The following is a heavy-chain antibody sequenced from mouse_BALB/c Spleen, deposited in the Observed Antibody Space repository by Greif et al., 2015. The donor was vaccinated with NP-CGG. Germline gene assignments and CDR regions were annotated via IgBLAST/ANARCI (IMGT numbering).Heavy chain of an antibody. CDR3: TRSEGNYYFDY. CDR1: GYTFTSYW. J-gene: IGHJ2*01. Sequence: QVQLQQSGAELVRPGASVKLSCKASGYTFTSYWINWVKQRPGQGLEWIGNIYPSDSYTNYNQKFKDKATLTVDKSSSTAYMQPSSPTSEDSAVYYCTRSEGNYYFDYWGQDTTLTVSS. D-gene: IGHD2-1*01. V-gene: IGHV1-69*02. CDR2: IYPSDSYT.